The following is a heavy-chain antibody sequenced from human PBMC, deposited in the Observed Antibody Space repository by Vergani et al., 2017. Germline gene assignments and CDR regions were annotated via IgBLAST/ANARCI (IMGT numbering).Heavy chain of an antibody. CDR3: AGTESCILLVFHLAL. D-gene: IGHD3-3*02. CDR1: GGSITSSSYY. V-gene: IGHV4-39*01. Sequence: QLHLQESGPGLVKPSETLSLTCTVSGGSITSSSYYWGWIRQPPGKGLEWIGNIYHSGGAYYNPSLKRRVTISVGTSKNHFSLEVTSVTAADTAIYFCAGTESCILLVFHLALWGQGTLVTVSS. J-gene: IGHJ4*02. CDR2: IYHSGGA.